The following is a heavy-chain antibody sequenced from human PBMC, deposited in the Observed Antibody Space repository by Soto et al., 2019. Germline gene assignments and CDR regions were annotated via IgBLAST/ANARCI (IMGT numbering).Heavy chain of an antibody. CDR1: GFTFSSYG. CDR3: AKDRPPEYGDYYFDC. CDR2: ISYDGSNK. J-gene: IGHJ4*02. Sequence: QVQLVESGGGVVQPGRSLRLSCAASGFTFSSYGMHWVRQAPGKGLEWVAVISYDGSNKYYADSVKGRFTISRDNSKNTLYLQMNSLRAEDTAVYYCAKDRPPEYGDYYFDCWGQGTLVTVSS. V-gene: IGHV3-30*18. D-gene: IGHD4-17*01.